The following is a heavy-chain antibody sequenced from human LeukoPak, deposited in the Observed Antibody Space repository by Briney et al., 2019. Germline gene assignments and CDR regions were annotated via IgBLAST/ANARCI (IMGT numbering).Heavy chain of an antibody. V-gene: IGHV1-18*01. CDR1: GYTFTTYS. Sequence: ASVKVSCKASGYTFTTYSITWVRQAPGQGLEWMGWISAYNGNTNYAQNLQGRVIVTTDTSTTTAYMELRSLRSDDTAVYYCARVNYYYDTSGSGAFDIWGQGTVVTVSS. D-gene: IGHD3-22*01. CDR2: ISAYNGNT. J-gene: IGHJ3*02. CDR3: ARVNYYYDTSGSGAFDI.